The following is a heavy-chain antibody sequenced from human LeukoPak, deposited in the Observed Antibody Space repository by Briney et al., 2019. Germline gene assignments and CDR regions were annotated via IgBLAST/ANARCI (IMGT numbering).Heavy chain of an antibody. CDR3: ARSRVNYYGSGSFLHYFDY. CDR2: FYYSGST. D-gene: IGHD3-10*01. J-gene: IGHJ4*02. V-gene: IGHV4-39*07. Sequence: SSETLSLTCNVSGDPISSSSYYWGWIRQPPGKGLEWIGSFYYSGSTDYNPSLKTRVTISVDTSKNQFSLKLSSVTAADTAVYYCARSRVNYYGSGSFLHYFDYWGQGTLVTVSS. CDR1: GDPISSSSYY.